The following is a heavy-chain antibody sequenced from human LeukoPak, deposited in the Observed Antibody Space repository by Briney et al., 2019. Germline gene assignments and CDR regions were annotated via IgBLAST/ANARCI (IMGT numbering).Heavy chain of an antibody. D-gene: IGHD3-22*01. CDR2: INHSGST. J-gene: IGHJ4*02. V-gene: IGHV4-34*01. CDR1: GGPFSGYY. Sequence: SETLSLTCAVYGGPFSGYYWSWIRQPPGKGLEWIGEINHSGSTNYNPSLKSRVTISVDTSKNQFSLKLSSVTAADTAVYYCARGPRYYYLHWGQGTLVTVSS. CDR3: ARGPRYYYLH.